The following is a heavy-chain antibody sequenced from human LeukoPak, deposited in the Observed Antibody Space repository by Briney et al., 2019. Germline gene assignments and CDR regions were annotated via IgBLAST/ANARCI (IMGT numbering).Heavy chain of an antibody. J-gene: IGHJ4*02. CDR2: ISDSGNT. V-gene: IGHV4-39*07. D-gene: IGHD3-16*01. CDR1: GGSISSSTYY. Sequence: PSQTLSLTCIVSGGSISSSTYYWGWIRQSPGKGLEWIGSISDSGNTYYNPSLKSRVTISVDTPKNQFSLKLNSVTDADTAVYYCARGFGGATEIAYWGQGTLVTVSS. CDR3: ARGFGGATEIAY.